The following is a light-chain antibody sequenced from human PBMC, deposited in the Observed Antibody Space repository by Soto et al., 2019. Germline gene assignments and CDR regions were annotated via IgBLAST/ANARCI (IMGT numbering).Light chain of an antibody. J-gene: IGLJ3*02. Sequence: QSALTQPASVSGSPGQSITISCTGISSDVGSNNLVSWYQQHPGKAPKLMIYDVTKRPSGVSNRFSGSKSDNTASLTISGLQAEDEADYYCCSYAASNTLVFGAGTKLTVL. CDR2: DVT. CDR1: SSDVGSNNL. V-gene: IGLV2-23*02. CDR3: CSYAASNTLV.